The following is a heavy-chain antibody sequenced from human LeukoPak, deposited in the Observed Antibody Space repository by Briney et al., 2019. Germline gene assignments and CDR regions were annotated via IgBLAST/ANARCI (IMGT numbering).Heavy chain of an antibody. D-gene: IGHD2-21*02. J-gene: IGHJ5*02. CDR3: ARVMTAITNWFDP. Sequence: GGSLRLSCAASGFTVSSNYVGGVRQAPGKGLEWVSVIYRDGSTYYADSVKGRFTISRDNSKNTLYLQMNNLRVEDTAVYYCARVMTAITNWFDPWGQGTLVTVSS. V-gene: IGHV3-66*01. CDR1: GFTVSSNY. CDR2: IYRDGST.